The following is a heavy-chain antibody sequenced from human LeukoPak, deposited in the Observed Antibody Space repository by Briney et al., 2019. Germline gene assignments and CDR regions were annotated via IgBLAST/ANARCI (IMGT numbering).Heavy chain of an antibody. Sequence: PGGSLTLSCAASGFTFNICAMSWLRQAPGKGLEWVSAITGSGGSTYYADSVKGRWTIARDNSKTTVYLQMHSLRAEDTALCYCAKANRNYYGMDVWGQGTTVTVSS. CDR2: ITGSGGST. J-gene: IGHJ6*02. CDR1: GFTFNICA. CDR3: AKANRNYYGMDV. V-gene: IGHV3-23*01. D-gene: IGHD2/OR15-2a*01.